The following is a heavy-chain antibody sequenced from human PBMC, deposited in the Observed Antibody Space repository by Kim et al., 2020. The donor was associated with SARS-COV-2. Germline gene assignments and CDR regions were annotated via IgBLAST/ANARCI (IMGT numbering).Heavy chain of an antibody. CDR2: T. Sequence: TYYAASVKGRFTVSRDNSKNTLYLQKNSLRTEDTAVYYCAKDGLGDIASVWGQGTTVTVSS. D-gene: IGHD3-16*01. J-gene: IGHJ6*02. V-gene: IGHV3-33*06. CDR3: AKDGLGDIASV.